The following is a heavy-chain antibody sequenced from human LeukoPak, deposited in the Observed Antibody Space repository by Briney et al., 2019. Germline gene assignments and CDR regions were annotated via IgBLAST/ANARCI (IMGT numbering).Heavy chain of an antibody. Sequence: SETLSLTCAVYGGSFSGYYWSWIRQPPGKGLEWIGEINHSGSTNYNPSLKSRFTISVDTSKNQFSLKLSSVTAADTAVYYCARVLGGVTMVRGPYPMVDYWGQGTLVTVSS. CDR3: ARVLGGVTMVRGPYPMVDY. V-gene: IGHV4-34*01. CDR1: GGSFSGYY. D-gene: IGHD3-10*01. CDR2: INHSGST. J-gene: IGHJ4*02.